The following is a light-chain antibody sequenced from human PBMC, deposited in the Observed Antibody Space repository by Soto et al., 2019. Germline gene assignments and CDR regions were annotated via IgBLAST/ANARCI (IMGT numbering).Light chain of an antibody. CDR2: DNN. J-gene: IGLJ1*01. CDR3: AAWDDSLTGLNV. V-gene: IGLV1-44*01. Sequence: VRYRPPSGYGIPGEGVGISCSGSSSNIGRNTVNWYQQLPGTAPKLLIYDNNRRPSGVPDRFSGSKSGTSASLAISGLQSEDXADYDCAAWDDSLTGLNVFGTGTKVTV. CDR1: SSNIGRNT.